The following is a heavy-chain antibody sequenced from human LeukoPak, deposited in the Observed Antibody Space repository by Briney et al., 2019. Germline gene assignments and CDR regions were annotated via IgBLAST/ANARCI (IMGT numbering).Heavy chain of an antibody. CDR3: ARGSGSSVYDPWDY. D-gene: IGHD5/OR15-5a*01. J-gene: IGHJ4*02. CDR2: ISYDGNNK. Sequence: GRSLRLSCAASGFTFSSCAMHWVRQAPGKGLEWVAVISYDGNNKYYADSVKGRFTISRDNSKNTLDLQMSSLRAEDTAFYYCARGSGSSVYDPWDYWGQGTLVTVSS. V-gene: IGHV3-30-3*01. CDR1: GFTFSSCA.